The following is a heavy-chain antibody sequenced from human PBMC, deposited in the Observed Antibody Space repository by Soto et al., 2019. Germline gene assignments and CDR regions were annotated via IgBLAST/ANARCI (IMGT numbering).Heavy chain of an antibody. CDR1: GGTYSSYA. V-gene: IGHV1-69*13. D-gene: IGHD1-20*01. J-gene: IGHJ6*02. CDR3: ARARYIGERRGYYYGMDV. Sequence: SVKVSCKASGGTYSSYAISWVRQAPGQGLEWMGGIIPIFGTANYAQKFQGRVTITADESTSTAYMELSSLRSEDTAVYYCARARYIGERRGYYYGMDVWGQGTTVTVSS. CDR2: IIPIFGTA.